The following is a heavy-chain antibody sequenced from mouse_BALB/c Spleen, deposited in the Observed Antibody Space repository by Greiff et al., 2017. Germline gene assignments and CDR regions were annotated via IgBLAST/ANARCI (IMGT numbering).Heavy chain of an antibody. CDR1: GFTFSSYG. Sequence: EVKLMESGGDLVKPGGSLKLSCAASGFTFSSYGMSWVRQTPDKRLEWVATISSGGSYTYYPDSVKGRFTISRDNAKNTLYLQMSSLKSEDTAMYYCARRRTTPYYFDYWGQGTTLTVSS. D-gene: IGHD1-1*01. V-gene: IGHV5-6*02. CDR3: ARRRTTPYYFDY. CDR2: ISSGGSYT. J-gene: IGHJ2*01.